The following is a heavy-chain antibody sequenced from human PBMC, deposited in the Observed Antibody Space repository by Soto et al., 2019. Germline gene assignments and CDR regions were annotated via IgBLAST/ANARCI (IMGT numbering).Heavy chain of an antibody. V-gene: IGHV4-34*01. D-gene: IGHD3-3*01. CDR3: ARVGQSGYDSWSGYYTGYYYYYMDV. CDR2: INHSGST. CDR1: GGSFSGYY. J-gene: IGHJ6*03. Sequence: SETLSLTCAVYGGSFSGYYWSWIRQPPGKGLEWIGEINHSGSTNYNPSLKSRVTISVDTSKNQFSLKLSSVTAADTAVYYCARVGQSGYDSWSGYYTGYYYYYMDVWGKGTTVTVSS.